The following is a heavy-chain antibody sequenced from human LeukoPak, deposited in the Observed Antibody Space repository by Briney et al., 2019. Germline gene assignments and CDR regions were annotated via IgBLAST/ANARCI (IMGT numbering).Heavy chain of an antibody. J-gene: IGHJ4*02. CDR3: ARDRSGWPIFDY. Sequence: PGGSLRLSCAASGFTFSSYWMHWVRQAPGKGLVWVSRINRDGSSTSYADSVTGRFTISRDNAKNTLYLQMNSLRAEDTAVYYCARDRSGWPIFDYWGQGTLVTVSS. D-gene: IGHD6-19*01. CDR2: INRDGSST. V-gene: IGHV3-74*01. CDR1: GFTFSSYW.